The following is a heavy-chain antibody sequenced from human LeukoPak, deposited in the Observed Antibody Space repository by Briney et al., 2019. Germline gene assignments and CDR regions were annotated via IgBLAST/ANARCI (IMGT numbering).Heavy chain of an antibody. D-gene: IGHD2/OR15-2a*01. CDR1: GFSFSDYY. CDR3: ARALTALSFYSPDYFDY. J-gene: IGHJ4*02. CDR2: ISSSGSTI. Sequence: GGALTLSCAPSGFSFSDYYRSWLRQAPGKGLEWLSYISSSGSTIYYADSLKGRFTISRDNAKNSLYLQMNSLRAEDTAVYYCARALTALSFYSPDYFDYWGQGTLVTVSS. V-gene: IGHV3-11*01.